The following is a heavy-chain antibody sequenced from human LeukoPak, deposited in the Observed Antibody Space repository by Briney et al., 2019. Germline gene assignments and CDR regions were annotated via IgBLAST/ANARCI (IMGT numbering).Heavy chain of an antibody. V-gene: IGHV4-59*01. D-gene: IGHD6-13*01. CDR3: ARVPYSSSWGYFDY. J-gene: IGHJ4*02. CDR2: IYYSGST. CDR1: GGSISSYY. Sequence: SETLSLTCTVSGGSISSYYWSWIRQPPGKGLEWIGYIYYSGSTNYNPSLKSRVTISVDTSKNQFSLKLSSVTAADTAVYYCARVPYSSSWGYFDYWGQGTLVTVSS.